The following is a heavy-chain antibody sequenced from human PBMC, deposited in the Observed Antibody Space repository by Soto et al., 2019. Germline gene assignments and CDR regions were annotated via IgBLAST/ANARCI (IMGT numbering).Heavy chain of an antibody. D-gene: IGHD2-2*01. Sequence: SETLSLTCAVSGGSISSGGYSWSWIRQPPGKGLEWIGYIYHSGSTYYNPSLKSRVTISVDTSKNQFSLKLTSVTAADTAVYYCARDPCITRCPDYWGQGTLVTVSS. CDR3: ARDPCITRCPDY. CDR1: GGSISSGGYS. CDR2: IYHSGST. V-gene: IGHV4-30-2*01. J-gene: IGHJ4*02.